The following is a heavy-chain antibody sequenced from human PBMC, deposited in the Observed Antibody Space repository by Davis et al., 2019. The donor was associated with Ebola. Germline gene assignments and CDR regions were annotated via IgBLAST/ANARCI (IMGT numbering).Heavy chain of an antibody. CDR2: IYRDERT. CDR3: AKDTSNIWFDI. J-gene: IGHJ3*02. D-gene: IGHD1-26*01. V-gene: IGHV3-23*03. CDR1: GFIFSSYA. Sequence: PGGSLRLSCAASGFIFSSYAMHWVRQAPGKGLEWVSVIYRDERTYYANSVRGRFTISRDNSKNTLYLQMNGLRVDDTAIYYCAKDTSNIWFDIWGQGTMVTVSS.